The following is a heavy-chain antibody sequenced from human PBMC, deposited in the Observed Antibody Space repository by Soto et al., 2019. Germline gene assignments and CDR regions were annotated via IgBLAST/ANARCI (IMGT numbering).Heavy chain of an antibody. J-gene: IGHJ4*02. CDR1: GFTVSSNY. Sequence: EVQLVESGGGLVQPGGSLRLSCAASGFTVSSNYMNWVRQAPGKGLEWVSVIYSGGSTYYADSVKGRITISRDTSKNTRYLQMNSLRAEDTAVYYCAREVSNSYMDYWGQGTLVTVSS. D-gene: IGHD2-21*01. CDR3: AREVSNSYMDY. CDR2: IYSGGST. V-gene: IGHV3-66*01.